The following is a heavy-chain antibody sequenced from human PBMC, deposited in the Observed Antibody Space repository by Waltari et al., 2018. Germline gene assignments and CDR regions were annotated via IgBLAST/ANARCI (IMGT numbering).Heavy chain of an antibody. Sequence: EVQLLESGGGLVQPGGSLRLSCAASGFTFSSSAMSWVRQAPGKGLKWVSAIGGCGGSTYYADSVKGRFTISRDNSKNTLYLQMNSLRAEDTAVYYCAKGAGVVIIGWATDYYYGMDVWGQGTTVTVSS. CDR1: GFTFSSSA. CDR2: IGGCGGST. D-gene: IGHD3-3*01. J-gene: IGHJ6*02. CDR3: AKGAGVVIIGWATDYYYGMDV. V-gene: IGHV3-23*01.